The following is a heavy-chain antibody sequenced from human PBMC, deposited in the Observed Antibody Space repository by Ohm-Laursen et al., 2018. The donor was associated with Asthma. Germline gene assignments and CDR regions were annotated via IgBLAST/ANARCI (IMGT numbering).Heavy chain of an antibody. Sequence: SLRLSCAASGFTFDDYAMHWVRQVPGRGLEWASGISWNSGTIVQADSVKGRFTISRDNAKNSLYLQMNSLRAEDTALYYCARDSQAMVTTEGLYFGMDVWGQGTTVTVSS. CDR1: GFTFDDYA. J-gene: IGHJ6*02. CDR2: ISWNSGTI. CDR3: ARDSQAMVTTEGLYFGMDV. V-gene: IGHV3-9*01. D-gene: IGHD4-17*01.